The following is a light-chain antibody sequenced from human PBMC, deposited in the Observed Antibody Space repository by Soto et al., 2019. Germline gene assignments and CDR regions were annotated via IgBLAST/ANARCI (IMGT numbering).Light chain of an antibody. Sequence: DIQMTQSPSSLSASVGDRVTITCRASRSVSNYLNWYQQKPGKAPQLLIYAASSLQSGVPSRFSGSGSGTDFTLTIRSLQPEDFATYYCQQSHSIPLTFGQGTKVDIK. J-gene: IGKJ1*01. CDR3: QQSHSIPLT. V-gene: IGKV1-39*01. CDR1: RSVSNY. CDR2: AAS.